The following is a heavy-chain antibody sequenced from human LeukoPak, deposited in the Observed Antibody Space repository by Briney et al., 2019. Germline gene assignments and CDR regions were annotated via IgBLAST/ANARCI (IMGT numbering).Heavy chain of an antibody. CDR2: IYPGDSDT. D-gene: IGHD3-10*01. J-gene: IGHJ4*02. CDR3: ARHEKEVRGVIPRAIDY. Sequence: GESLKISCKGSGYSFTSYWIGWVRQMPGKGLEWMGIIYPGDSDTRYSPSFQGQVTISADKSISTAYLRWSSLKASDTAMYYCARHEKEVRGVIPRAIDYWGQGTLVTVSS. CDR1: GYSFTSYW. V-gene: IGHV5-51*01.